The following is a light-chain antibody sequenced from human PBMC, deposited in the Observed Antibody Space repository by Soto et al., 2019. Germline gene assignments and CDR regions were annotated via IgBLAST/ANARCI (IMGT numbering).Light chain of an antibody. CDR1: SSDVGGYDF. CDR3: ISYAGNNYVV. V-gene: IGLV2-8*01. Sequence: QSALTQPPSASGSPGQSVTISCTGTSSDVGGYDFVTWYQQYPGKAPKLIIYEVNKRPSGVPDRFSGSKSGNTASLTVSGLQADDEADYFCISYAGNNYVVFGGGTKVTVL. J-gene: IGLJ2*01. CDR2: EVN.